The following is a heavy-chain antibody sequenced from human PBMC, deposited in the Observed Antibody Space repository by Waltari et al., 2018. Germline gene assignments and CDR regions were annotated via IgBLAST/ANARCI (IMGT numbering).Heavy chain of an antibody. CDR2: IYTNCRI. J-gene: IGHJ4*02. Sequence: QVQLQESGPGLVKPSQTLSLTCTVSGGSISSGSYYWSWIRQTAGQGLEWIWRIYTNCRICYNPSLKRRVTVSVATYKNQCYLTLSSVTAAATAVYYCDRAPAEYDRSGYYYVRWGQGTLVTVSS. V-gene: IGHV4-61*02. CDR1: GGSISSGSYY. CDR3: DRAPAEYDRSGYYYVR. D-gene: IGHD3-22*01.